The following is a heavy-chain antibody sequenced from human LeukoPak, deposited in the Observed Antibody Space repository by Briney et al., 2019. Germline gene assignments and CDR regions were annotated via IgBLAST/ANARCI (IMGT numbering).Heavy chain of an antibody. D-gene: IGHD1-26*01. J-gene: IGHJ4*02. CDR3: AKGAYSGTYYDY. CDR2: ISGSGGST. V-gene: IGHV3-23*01. Sequence: GGSLRLSCAASGFTFSSYAMSWVRQAPGKGLEWVSAISGSGGSTYYADSVKGRFTISRDNSKNTLYLQMSSLRAEDRAAYYCAKGAYSGTYYDYWGQGTLVTVSS. CDR1: GFTFSSYA.